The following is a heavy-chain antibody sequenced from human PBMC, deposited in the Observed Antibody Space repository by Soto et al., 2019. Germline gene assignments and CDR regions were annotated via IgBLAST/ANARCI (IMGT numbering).Heavy chain of an antibody. CDR3: ARGGGYSGYDCDYFDY. CDR2: IYHSGST. V-gene: IGHV4-30-2*01. CDR1: GGSISSGGYS. D-gene: IGHD5-12*01. Sequence: SETLSLTCAVSGGSISSGGYSWSWIRQPPGKGLEWIGYIYHSGSTYYNPSLKSRVIISVDRSKNQFSLKLSSVTAADTAVYYCARGGGYSGYDCDYFDYWGQGTLVTVSS. J-gene: IGHJ4*02.